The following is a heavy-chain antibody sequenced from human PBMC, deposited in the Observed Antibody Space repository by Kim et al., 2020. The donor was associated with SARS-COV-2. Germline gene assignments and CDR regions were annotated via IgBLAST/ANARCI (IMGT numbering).Heavy chain of an antibody. CDR1: GFTFSSYC. CDR3: AKVPTFIVVVVAATGGSSY. V-gene: IGHV3-30*18. CDR2: ISYDGSNK. J-gene: IGHJ4*02. Sequence: GGSLRLSCAASGFTFSSYCMHWVRQAPGKGLEWVAVISYDGSNKYYADSVKGRFTISRDNSKNTLYLQMNSLRAEDTAVYYCAKVPTFIVVVVAATGGSSYWGQGTLVTVSS. D-gene: IGHD2-15*01.